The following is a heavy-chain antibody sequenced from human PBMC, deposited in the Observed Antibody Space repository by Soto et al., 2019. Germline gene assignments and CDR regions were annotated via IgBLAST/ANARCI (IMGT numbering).Heavy chain of an antibody. J-gene: IGHJ5*01. CDR3: ARAHEVAWFDS. CDR1: GFSFSSYT. Sequence: EVQLVESGGGLVKPGESLRLSCAASGFSFSSYTMNWVRQAPGKGLQWVSSITNRGTHTYSADSVKGRFTISRDNDKNSVYLQMTNLRAEDTAIYFCARAHEVAWFDSWGLGTLVTVTS. V-gene: IGHV3-21*01. D-gene: IGHD2-15*01. CDR2: ITNRGTHT.